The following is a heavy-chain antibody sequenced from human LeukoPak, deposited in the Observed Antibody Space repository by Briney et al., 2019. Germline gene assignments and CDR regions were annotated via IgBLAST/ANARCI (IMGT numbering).Heavy chain of an antibody. CDR1: GVSVTSYY. J-gene: IGHJ4*02. D-gene: IGHD6-13*01. V-gene: IGHV4-4*07. Sequence: SETLSLTCTVSGVSVTSYYWSRLRQPTGKGLEWIGRIYTSGSTSYNPSLRSRLTMSVDTSKNQFSLNLGSVTAADTAVYYCARFTKDSSSSSGYYFDYWGQGTLVTVSS. CDR2: IYTSGST. CDR3: ARFTKDSSSSSGYYFDY.